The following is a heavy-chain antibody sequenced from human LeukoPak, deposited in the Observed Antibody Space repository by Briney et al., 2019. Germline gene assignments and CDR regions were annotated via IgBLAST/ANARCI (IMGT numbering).Heavy chain of an antibody. D-gene: IGHD3-22*01. CDR1: GFTFSSYG. CDR2: ISYDGSNK. Sequence: GGSLRLSCAASGFTFSSYGMHWVRQAPGKGLEWVAVISYDGSNKYYADSVKGRFTISRDNSKNTLYLQMNSLRAEDTAVYYCAKFHYYDSSGYADYWGQGTLVTVSS. J-gene: IGHJ4*02. CDR3: AKFHYYDSSGYADY. V-gene: IGHV3-30*18.